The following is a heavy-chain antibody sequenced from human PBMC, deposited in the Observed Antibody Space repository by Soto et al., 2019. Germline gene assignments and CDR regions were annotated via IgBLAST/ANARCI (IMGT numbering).Heavy chain of an antibody. J-gene: IGHJ6*02. D-gene: IGHD2-21*01. V-gene: IGHV3-53*01. Sequence: EVQLLESGGGLIQPGGSLRLSCVASGFSVTTKYMNWVRQAPGNGLEWVSVIYPDGTTYYADSVKGRFTVSRDDSTTTLYLHMDSLRTDDTAVYFCARELVVVVDDNADYYGLDVWGHGTTVTVSS. CDR3: ARELVVVVDDNADYYGLDV. CDR1: GFSVTTKY. CDR2: IYPDGTT.